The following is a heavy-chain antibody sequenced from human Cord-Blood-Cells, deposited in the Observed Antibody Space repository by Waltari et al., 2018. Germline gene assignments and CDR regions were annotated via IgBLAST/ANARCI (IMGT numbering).Heavy chain of an antibody. V-gene: IGHV3-33*01. D-gene: IGHD3-10*01. CDR2: IWYDGSNK. Sequence: GLEWVAVIWYDGSNKYYADSVKGRFTISRDNSKNTLYLQMNSLRAEDTAVYYCARESMVRGVDYWGQGTLVTVSS. CDR3: ARESMVRGVDY. J-gene: IGHJ4*02.